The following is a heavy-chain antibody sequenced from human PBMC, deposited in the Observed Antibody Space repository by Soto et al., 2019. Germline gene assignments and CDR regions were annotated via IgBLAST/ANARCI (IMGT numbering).Heavy chain of an antibody. Sequence: PSETLSLTCTVSGFSISSGDYYLSWIRQPPGKGLEWIGYIYYSGSTYYSPSLKSRVTISVDTSKNQFSLKLSSVTAADTAVYYCARERPDGARLDPWGQGTLVTVSS. V-gene: IGHV4-30-4*01. J-gene: IGHJ5*02. CDR2: IYYSGST. CDR3: ARERPDGARLDP. CDR1: GFSISSGDYY. D-gene: IGHD6-6*01.